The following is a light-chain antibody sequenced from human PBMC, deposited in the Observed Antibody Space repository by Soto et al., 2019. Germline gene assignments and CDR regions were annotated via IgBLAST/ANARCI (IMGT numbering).Light chain of an antibody. J-gene: IGKJ4*01. CDR1: QSISSS. V-gene: IGKV3-11*01. Sequence: EIVLIQSPVTLSLSPGERATLSCRASQSISSSLAWYQQNTGHAPSHLIFDASNSATGIPVRFSGSGSGTDFALTITRREPGDFPVYYCQQHSDSPLTLGGGTKVDIK. CDR2: DAS. CDR3: QQHSDSPLT.